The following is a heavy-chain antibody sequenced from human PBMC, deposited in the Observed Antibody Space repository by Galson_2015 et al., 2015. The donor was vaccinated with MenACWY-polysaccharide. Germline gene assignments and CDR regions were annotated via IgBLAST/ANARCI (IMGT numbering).Heavy chain of an antibody. CDR1: GFTFSDYY. J-gene: IGHJ4*02. CDR2: ISSSGTTI. CDR3: ARVRGSYSVDY. Sequence: SLRLSCAASGFTFSDYYTSCIRQAPGRGLEWVSHISSSGTTIYYADSVKGRFTISKDNARNSLSLQMNSLRAEDTAVYYCARVRGSYSVDYWGQGTLVTVSS. V-gene: IGHV3-11*01. D-gene: IGHD1-26*01.